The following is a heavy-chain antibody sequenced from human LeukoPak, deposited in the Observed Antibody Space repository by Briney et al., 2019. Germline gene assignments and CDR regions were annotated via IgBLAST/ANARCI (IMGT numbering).Heavy chain of an antibody. V-gene: IGHV4-4*07. CDR3: ARTTMVRGTYYMDV. Sequence: PSETLSLTCTVSGDSLSSSFWSWIRQPAGKGLEWIGRIYTSGYTNYNPSLKSRVTISVDTSKNQFSLKLSSVTAADTAVYYCARTTMVRGTYYMDVWGKGTTVTISS. J-gene: IGHJ6*03. CDR1: GDSLSSSF. CDR2: IYTSGYT. D-gene: IGHD3-10*01.